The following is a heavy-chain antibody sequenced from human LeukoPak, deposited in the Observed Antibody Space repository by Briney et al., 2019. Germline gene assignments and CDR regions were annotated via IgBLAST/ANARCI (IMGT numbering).Heavy chain of an antibody. CDR1: GYTFTSYG. CDR3: ARDGRKDYYYYGMDV. D-gene: IGHD1-26*01. CDR2: ISAYNGNT. J-gene: IGHJ6*02. Sequence: GASVKVSCKASGYTFTSYGISWVRQAPGQGLEWMGWISAYNGNTNYAQKLQGRVTMTTDTSTSTAYMELRSLRSDDTAVYYCARDGRKDYYYYGMDVWGQGTTVTVSS. V-gene: IGHV1-18*01.